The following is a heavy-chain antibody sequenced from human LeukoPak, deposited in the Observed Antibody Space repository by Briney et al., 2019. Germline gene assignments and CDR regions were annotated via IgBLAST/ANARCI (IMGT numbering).Heavy chain of an antibody. D-gene: IGHD2-8*01. CDR1: GYTFTSYD. CDR2: MNPNSGNT. V-gene: IGHV1-8*01. J-gene: IGHJ4*02. Sequence: ASVKVSCKASGYTFTSYDINWVRQATGQGLEWMGWMNPNSGNTGYVQRFQGRVSMTRNTSISTAYMELSSLRSEDTAVYYCGRGRGNGRPENYFDYWGQGTLVTVSS. CDR3: GRGRGNGRPENYFDY.